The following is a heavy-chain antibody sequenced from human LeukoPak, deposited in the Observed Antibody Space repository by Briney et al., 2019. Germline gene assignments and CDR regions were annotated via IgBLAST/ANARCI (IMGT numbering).Heavy chain of an antibody. CDR1: GFTVSSNY. J-gene: IGHJ6*03. Sequence: GGSLRLSCAASGFTVSSNYMSWVRQAPGKGLEWVSVIYSGGSTYYAASVKGRFTISRDNSKNTLYLQMGSLRAEDMAVYYCASGGRITIFGVVLGMDVWGKGTTVTVSS. CDR3: ASGGRITIFGVVLGMDV. CDR2: IYSGGST. D-gene: IGHD3-3*01. V-gene: IGHV3-66*01.